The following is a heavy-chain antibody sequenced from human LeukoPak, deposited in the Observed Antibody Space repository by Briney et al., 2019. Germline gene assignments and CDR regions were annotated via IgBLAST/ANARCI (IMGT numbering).Heavy chain of an antibody. CDR3: GRAVHYSGTSDQYTGGWYYFDF. Sequence: SETLSLTCTVSGDSMNNYYWSWIRQPPGKGLEWIGNINYSGSTNSNPSLKSRATISVDMSRKHFFLDLSSVTAADTAVYYCGRAVHYSGTSDQYTGGWYYFDFWGQGTLVTVSS. CDR1: GDSMNNYY. J-gene: IGHJ4*02. D-gene: IGHD3-10*01. V-gene: IGHV4-59*01. CDR2: INYSGST.